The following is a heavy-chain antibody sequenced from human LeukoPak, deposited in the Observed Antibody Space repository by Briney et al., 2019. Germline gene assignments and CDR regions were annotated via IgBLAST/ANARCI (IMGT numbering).Heavy chain of an antibody. CDR2: IKHDEDGTEK. J-gene: IGHJ3*02. CDR1: GFTFSIYW. D-gene: IGHD3-3*01. Sequence: GGSLRLSCAASGFTFSIYWMSWVRQAPGKRLEWVANIKHDEDGTEKYYVDSVKGRFTISRDDAKNSLYLQMNSLRAEDTAVYYCARVRGGAFDIWGQGTMVGVSS. V-gene: IGHV3-7*05. CDR3: ARVRGGAFDI.